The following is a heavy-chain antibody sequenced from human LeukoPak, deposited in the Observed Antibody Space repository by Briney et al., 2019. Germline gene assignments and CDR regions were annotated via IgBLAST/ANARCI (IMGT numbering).Heavy chain of an antibody. CDR3: ARDLTYYYDSSGYYPGY. CDR2: ISYDGSSK. D-gene: IGHD3-22*01. CDR1: GFTFSNYG. J-gene: IGHJ4*02. Sequence: GGSLRLSCAASGFTFSNYGMHWVRQAPGKGLEWVTVISYDGSSKYYADSVEGRFTISRDNSKNTLYLQMNSLRAEDTAVYYCARDLTYYYDSSGYYPGYWGQGTLVTVSS. V-gene: IGHV3-30*03.